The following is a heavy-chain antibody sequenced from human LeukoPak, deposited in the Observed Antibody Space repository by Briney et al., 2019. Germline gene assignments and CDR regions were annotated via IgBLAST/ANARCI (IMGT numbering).Heavy chain of an antibody. Sequence: LRLSCAASGFTFDDYAMHWVRQAPGKGLEWVSGISWNSGSIGYADSVKGRFTISRDNAKNSLYLQMNSLRAEDTALYYCAKDTSSSWYVSSEYFQHWGQGTLVTVSS. CDR1: GFTFDDYA. CDR3: AKDTSSSWYVSSEYFQH. V-gene: IGHV3-9*01. J-gene: IGHJ1*01. CDR2: ISWNSGSI. D-gene: IGHD6-13*01.